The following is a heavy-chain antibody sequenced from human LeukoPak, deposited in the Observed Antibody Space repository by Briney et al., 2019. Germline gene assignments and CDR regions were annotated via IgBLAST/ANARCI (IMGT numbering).Heavy chain of an antibody. CDR3: ARGVAGSPAFDY. V-gene: IGHV4-4*02. CDR1: GGSISSSNW. Sequence: SETLSLTCAVSGGSISSSNWWSWVRPPPGKGMEWIGEIYHSGSTNYNPSLKSRVTISVDKSKNQFSLKLSSVTAAGTAVYYCARGVAGSPAFDYWGQGTLVTVSS. D-gene: IGHD6-19*01. CDR2: IYHSGST. J-gene: IGHJ4*02.